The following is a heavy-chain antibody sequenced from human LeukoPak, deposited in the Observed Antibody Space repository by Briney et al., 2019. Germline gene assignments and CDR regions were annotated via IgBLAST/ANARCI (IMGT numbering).Heavy chain of an antibody. D-gene: IGHD4-11*01. J-gene: IGHJ3*02. CDR3: ATPTVMRGKAFEI. CDR2: ISVNSGTI. Sequence: GGSLRLSWAASGFIFSSYSMNWVRQAPGKGLEWVSYISVNSGTIYYADSVKGRFTISRDNAKNSLYLQMNSLRAEDTAVYYCATPTVMRGKAFEIWGQGTMVTVSS. V-gene: IGHV3-48*01. CDR1: GFIFSSYS.